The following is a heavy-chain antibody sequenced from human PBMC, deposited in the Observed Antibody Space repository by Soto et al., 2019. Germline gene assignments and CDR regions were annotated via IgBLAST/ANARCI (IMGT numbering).Heavy chain of an antibody. CDR2: ISGSSSTG. CDR3: GGDRAGGIPDY. J-gene: IGHJ4*02. Sequence: EVQLVESGGGLVQPGGSLRLSCVASGFTLSRYSMNWVRQAPGKGLEGGSYISGSSSTGYYAASVKGRFTISRDNAENALCLQMNSLRAEATAGYYCGGDRAGGIPDYWGQGKRVTVSS. D-gene: IGHD6-13*01. V-gene: IGHV3-48*01. CDR1: GFTLSRYS.